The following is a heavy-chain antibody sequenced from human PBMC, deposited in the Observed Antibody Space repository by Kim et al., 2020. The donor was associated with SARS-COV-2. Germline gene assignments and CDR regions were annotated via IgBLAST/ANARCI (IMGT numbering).Heavy chain of an antibody. CDR2: ISSSSSTI. CDR3: ARDGGAVAGIYY. Sequence: LSLTCAASGFTFRSYSMNWVRQAPGKGLECISYISSSSSTIYDADSVKGRFIISRDNAKNSLYLQMNRLRAEDTAVYFCARDGGAVAGIYYWGQGTLVTVSS. J-gene: IGHJ4*02. CDR1: GFTFRSYS. D-gene: IGHD6-19*01. V-gene: IGHV3-48*04.